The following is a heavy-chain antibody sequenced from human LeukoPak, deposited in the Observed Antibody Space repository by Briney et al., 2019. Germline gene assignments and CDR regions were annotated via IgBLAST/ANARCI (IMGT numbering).Heavy chain of an antibody. D-gene: IGHD2-2*01. Sequence: ASVKVSCKASGYTFTSYDINWVRQATGQGLEWMGWMSPNSGNTGYAQKFQGRVTMTRNTSISTAYMELSSLRSEDTAVYYCARGGVVPAAISRGYYYYYMDVWGKGTTVTVSS. J-gene: IGHJ6*03. CDR3: ARGGVVPAAISRGYYYYYMDV. V-gene: IGHV1-8*01. CDR1: GYTFTSYD. CDR2: MSPNSGNT.